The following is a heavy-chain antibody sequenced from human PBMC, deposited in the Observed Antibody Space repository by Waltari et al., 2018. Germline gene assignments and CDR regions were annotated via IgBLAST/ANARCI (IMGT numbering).Heavy chain of an antibody. D-gene: IGHD1-26*01. V-gene: IGHV3-74*01. Sequence: EVQLVESGGGLVQPGGSLRLSCAASGFTFSNHWMHWVRQVPGKGLVCVERIKSDGTGITYADSVKGRFTISRDNAKNTLFLQMNSLRVEDMAVYYCARIRERVGATNDAFAIWGQGTLVTVSS. CDR1: GFTFSNHW. J-gene: IGHJ3*02. CDR3: ARIRERVGATNDAFAI. CDR2: IKSDGTGI.